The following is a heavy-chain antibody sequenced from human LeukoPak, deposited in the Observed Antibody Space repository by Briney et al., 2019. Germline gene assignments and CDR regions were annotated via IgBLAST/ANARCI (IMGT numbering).Heavy chain of an antibody. CDR2: ISSSSSYI. D-gene: IGHD6-13*01. CDR1: GFTCSRYS. Sequence: GSSLRLSCAASGFTCSRYSMNWVRQPPGERLEWVSSISSSSSYIYYADSVKGRFTISRDNAKNSLYLQMNSLRAEDTAVYYCARDRQQLAWFDPWGQGTLVTVSS. V-gene: IGHV3-21*01. J-gene: IGHJ5*02. CDR3: ARDRQQLAWFDP.